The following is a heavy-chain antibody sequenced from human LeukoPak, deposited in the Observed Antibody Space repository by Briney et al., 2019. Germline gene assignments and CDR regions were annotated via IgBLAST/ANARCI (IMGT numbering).Heavy chain of an antibody. D-gene: IGHD5-24*01. CDR3: AREDEATSIYGMDV. V-gene: IGHV1-2*04. CDR1: GGTFSSYA. Sequence: ASVKVSCKASGGTFSSYAISWVRQAPGQGLEWMGWINPNSGGTNYAQKFQGWVTMTRDTSISTAYMELSRLRSDDTAVYYCAREDEATSIYGMDVWGQGTTVTVSS. CDR2: INPNSGGT. J-gene: IGHJ6*02.